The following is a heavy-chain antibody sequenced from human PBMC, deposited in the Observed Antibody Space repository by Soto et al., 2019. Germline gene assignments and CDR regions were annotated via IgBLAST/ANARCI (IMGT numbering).Heavy chain of an antibody. CDR2: ISAYNGNT. CDR1: GYTFTSYG. V-gene: IGHV1-18*01. Sequence: ASVKVSCKASGYTFTSYGISWVRQAPGQGLEWMGWISAYNGNTNYAQKLQGRVTMTTDTSTSTAYTELRSLRSDDTAVYYCARDEYCSGGSCYQFDYWGQGTLVTVSS. CDR3: ARDEYCSGGSCYQFDY. J-gene: IGHJ4*02. D-gene: IGHD2-15*01.